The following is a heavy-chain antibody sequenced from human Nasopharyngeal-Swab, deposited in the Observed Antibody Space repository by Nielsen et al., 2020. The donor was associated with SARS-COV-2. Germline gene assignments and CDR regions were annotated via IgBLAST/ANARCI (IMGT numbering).Heavy chain of an antibody. J-gene: IGHJ5*02. CDR3: ARGGARSYWFDP. Sequence: LSLTCAASGFTFSSYSMNWVRQAPGKGLEWVSSISSSSSYIYYADSVKGRFTISRDNAKNSLYLQMNSLRAEDTGVYYCARGGARSYWFDPWGQGTLVTVSS. V-gene: IGHV3-21*01. CDR1: GFTFSSYS. CDR2: ISSSSSYI. D-gene: IGHD3-16*01.